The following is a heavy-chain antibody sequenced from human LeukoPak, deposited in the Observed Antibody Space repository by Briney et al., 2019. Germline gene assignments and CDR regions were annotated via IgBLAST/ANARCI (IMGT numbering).Heavy chain of an antibody. CDR3: TKGGRGTSTGY. D-gene: IGHD1-26*01. J-gene: IGHJ4*02. CDR1: GFSFSDAW. CDR2: VKSKADGGTT. Sequence: GRSLRLSCVASGFSFSDAWMSWVRQAPGKGLEWVARVKSKADGGTTDYAAPVKGRLTISRDDSKNTLYLQVNSLKTEDTAVYYCTKGGRGTSTGYWGQGALVTVSS. V-gene: IGHV3-15*01.